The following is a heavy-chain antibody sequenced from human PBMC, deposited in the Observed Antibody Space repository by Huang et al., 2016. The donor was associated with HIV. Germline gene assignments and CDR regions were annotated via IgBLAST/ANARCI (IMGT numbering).Heavy chain of an antibody. CDR3: ARHFSYYDSSGYTPWDAFDI. J-gene: IGHJ3*02. D-gene: IGHD3-22*01. CDR1: GGSITSSSYY. CDR2: IYYSGST. Sequence: QLQLQGSGPGLVKPSETLSLTCTVSGGSITSSSYYWGWIRQPPGKGLEWVGSIYYSGSTDYNPALKSRVTVYVDTSKNQFSLKLSSVTAADTAVYDCARHFSYYDSSGYTPWDAFDIWGQGTMVTVSS. V-gene: IGHV4-39*01.